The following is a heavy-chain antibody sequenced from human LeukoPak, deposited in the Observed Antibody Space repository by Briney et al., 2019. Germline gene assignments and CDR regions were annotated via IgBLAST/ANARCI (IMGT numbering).Heavy chain of an antibody. CDR2: ISYDGSNK. CDR3: ARVPLRVTTYGGLDY. V-gene: IGHV3-30-3*01. Sequence: GGSLRLSCAASGFTFSSYAMHWVRQAPGKGLEWVAVISYDGSNKYYADSVKGRFTISRDNSKNTLYLQMNSLRAEDTAVYYCARVPLRVTTYGGLDYWGQGTLVTVSS. CDR1: GFTFSSYA. J-gene: IGHJ4*02. D-gene: IGHD4-17*01.